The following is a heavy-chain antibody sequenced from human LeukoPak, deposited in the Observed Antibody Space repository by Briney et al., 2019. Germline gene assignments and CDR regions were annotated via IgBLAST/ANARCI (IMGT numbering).Heavy chain of an antibody. V-gene: IGHV3-9*01. D-gene: IGHD3-22*01. CDR3: AKGGADSSGYSLNWFDP. CDR2: ISWNSGSI. CDR1: GFTFDDYA. J-gene: IGHJ5*02. Sequence: GGSLRLSCAASGFTFDDYAMHWVRQAPGKGLEWVSGISWNSGSIGYADSVKGRFTISRDNAKNSLYLQMNSLRAEDTALFYWAKGGADSSGYSLNWFDPWGERTLVTVSS.